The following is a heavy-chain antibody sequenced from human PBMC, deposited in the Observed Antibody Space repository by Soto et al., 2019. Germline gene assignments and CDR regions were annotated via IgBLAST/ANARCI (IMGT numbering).Heavy chain of an antibody. V-gene: IGHV1-18*04. J-gene: IGHJ4*02. Sequence: ASVKVSCKASGYTFSSYYMNWVRQAPGQGLEWMGWISAYNGNTNYAQKLRGRVTMTTDTSTSTAYMELRSLRSDDTAVYYCARWAPPNDYWGQGSLVTVAS. CDR3: ARWAPPNDY. CDR1: GYTFSSYY. CDR2: ISAYNGNT.